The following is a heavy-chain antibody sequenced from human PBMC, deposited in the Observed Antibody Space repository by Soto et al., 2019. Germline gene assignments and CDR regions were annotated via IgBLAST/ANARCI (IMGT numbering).Heavy chain of an antibody. D-gene: IGHD5-18*01. J-gene: IGHJ4*02. CDR1: GFTFSSYA. CDR2: ISGGGGT. V-gene: IGHV3-23*01. Sequence: GGSLRLSCAASGFTFSSYAMTWVRQAPGKRLEWVSAISGGGGTSYADPVKGRFTISRDNSKNTVYLQMNSLRAEDTAVYYCAKDSGYSYNPEDYFDYWGRGTLVTVSS. CDR3: AKDSGYSYNPEDYFDY.